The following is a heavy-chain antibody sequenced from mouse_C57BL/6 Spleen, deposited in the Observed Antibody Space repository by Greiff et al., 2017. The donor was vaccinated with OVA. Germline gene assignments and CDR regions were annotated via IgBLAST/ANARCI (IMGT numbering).Heavy chain of an antibody. J-gene: IGHJ4*01. V-gene: IGHV1-53*01. Sequence: VQLQQPGTELVKPGASVKLSCKASGYTFTSYWMHWVKQRPGQGLEWIGNINPSNGGTNYNEKFKSKATLTVDKSSSTAYMQLSSLTSEDSAVYYCALDSSGYYYAMDYWGQGTSVTVSS. CDR2: INPSNGGT. CDR3: ALDSSGYYYAMDY. CDR1: GYTFTSYW. D-gene: IGHD3-2*02.